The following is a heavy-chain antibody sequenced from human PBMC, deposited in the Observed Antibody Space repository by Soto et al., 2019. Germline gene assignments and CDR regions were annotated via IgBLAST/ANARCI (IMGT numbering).Heavy chain of an antibody. D-gene: IGHD3-22*01. J-gene: IGHJ4*02. V-gene: IGHV1-18*04. CDR3: ATEPIYYNDGSGYYPLGH. CDR2: ISAHNGDT. CDR1: GYSFATYG. Sequence: QVQLVQSGAEVKKPGASVKVSCKASGYSFATYGFSWVRQAPGQGLECVGWISAHNGDTHYSQKFQGRVTLTTDTSTNTGYMELGSLTSYDTAVYFCATEPIYYNDGSGYYPLGHWGQGTLVTVSS.